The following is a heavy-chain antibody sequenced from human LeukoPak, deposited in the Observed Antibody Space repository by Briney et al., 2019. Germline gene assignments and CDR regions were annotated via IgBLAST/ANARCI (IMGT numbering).Heavy chain of an antibody. CDR1: GGSISNSNSY. CDR2: IYYSGST. D-gene: IGHD2-15*01. Sequence: SETLSLTCTVSGGSISNSNSYWGWIRQSPVKGLEWIANIYYSGSTYYNPSLKSRLTISVDTSKNQFSLKLSSVTAADTAVYYCARVVVPGWFDPWGQGNLVTVSS. J-gene: IGHJ5*02. V-gene: IGHV4-39*07. CDR3: ARVVVPGWFDP.